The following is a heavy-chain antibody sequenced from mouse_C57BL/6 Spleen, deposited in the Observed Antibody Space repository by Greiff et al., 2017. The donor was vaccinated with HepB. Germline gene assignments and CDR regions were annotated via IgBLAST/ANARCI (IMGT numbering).Heavy chain of an antibody. D-gene: IGHD2-4*01. Sequence: QVQLKESGAELVRPGASVTLSCKASGYTFTDYEMHWVKQTPVHGLEWIGAIDPETGGTAYNQKFKGKAILTADKSSSTAYMVLRSLTSEDAAVYYCTRSGITTFFDYWGQGTTLTVSS. CDR3: TRSGITTFFDY. V-gene: IGHV1-15*01. CDR1: GYTFTDYE. CDR2: IDPETGGT. J-gene: IGHJ2*01.